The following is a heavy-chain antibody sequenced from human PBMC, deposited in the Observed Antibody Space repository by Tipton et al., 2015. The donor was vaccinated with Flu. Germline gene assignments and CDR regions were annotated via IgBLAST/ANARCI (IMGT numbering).Heavy chain of an antibody. D-gene: IGHD1-14*01. V-gene: IGHV4-39*07. Sequence: TLSLTCTISGGSISSSSFYWGWIRQSPGKGLEWIGSMYYSGSTYYNPSLKSRVTISVDTSKNQFSLKLHSVTAADTAVYYCAGGYGIYCFDRWGQGTLVTVSS. CDR3: AGGYGIYCFDR. J-gene: IGHJ4*02. CDR1: GGSISSSSFY. CDR2: MYYSGST.